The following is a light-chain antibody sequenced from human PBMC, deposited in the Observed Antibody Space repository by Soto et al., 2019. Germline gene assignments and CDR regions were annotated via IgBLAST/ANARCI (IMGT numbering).Light chain of an antibody. CDR2: DAS. V-gene: IGKV3-11*01. J-gene: IGKJ5*01. CDR1: QSVSSH. CDR3: LHRSDWPPIT. Sequence: EIVLTQSPATLSLSPGERATLSCRASQSVSSHLAWYQQKPGQSPRLLIYDASNRATGIPARFSGSGSGTDFTLTIRTLEPEDFAIYYCLHRSDWPPITFGQGTRLEIK.